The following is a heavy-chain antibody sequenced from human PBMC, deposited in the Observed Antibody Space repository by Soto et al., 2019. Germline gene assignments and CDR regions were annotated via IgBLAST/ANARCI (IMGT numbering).Heavy chain of an antibody. D-gene: IGHD6-6*01. CDR1: GGTFSSYA. CDR3: ASLSVYSSSSGGFDP. Sequence: ASVKVSCKASGGTFSSYAISWVRQAPGQGLEWMGIINPSGGSTSYAQKFQGRVTMTRDTSTSTVYMELSSLRSEDTAVYYCASLSVYSSSSGGFDPWGQGTLVTVSS. V-gene: IGHV1-46*01. CDR2: INPSGGST. J-gene: IGHJ5*02.